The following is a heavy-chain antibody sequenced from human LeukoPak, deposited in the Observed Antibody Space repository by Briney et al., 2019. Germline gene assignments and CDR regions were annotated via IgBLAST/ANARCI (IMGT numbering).Heavy chain of an antibody. V-gene: IGHV4-39*07. CDR2: IFDSGNT. CDR3: ARSDGSGLVRI. CDR1: GVSIGSSGSY. D-gene: IGHD3-22*01. J-gene: IGHJ3*02. Sequence: SETLSLTCTVSGVSIGSSGSYWGWIRKPPGKGLEWIGNIFDSGNTYYNTSLKSRVTISLNTSKNRFSLNLNSVTAADTAVYYCARSDGSGLVRIWGQGTMVTVSS.